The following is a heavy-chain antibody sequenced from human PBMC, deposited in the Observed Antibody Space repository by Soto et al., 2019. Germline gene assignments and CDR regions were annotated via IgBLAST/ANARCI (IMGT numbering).Heavy chain of an antibody. V-gene: IGHV3-30*18. CDR3: AKEMRAAAGITYHYYYGMDV. CDR1: GFTFSSYG. D-gene: IGHD6-13*01. Sequence: GSLRLSCAASGFTFSSYGMHWVRQAPGKGLEWVAVISYDGSNKYYADSVKGRFTISRDNSKNTLYLQMNSLRAEDTAVYYCAKEMRAAAGITYHYYYGMDVWGQGTTVTVSS. J-gene: IGHJ6*02. CDR2: ISYDGSNK.